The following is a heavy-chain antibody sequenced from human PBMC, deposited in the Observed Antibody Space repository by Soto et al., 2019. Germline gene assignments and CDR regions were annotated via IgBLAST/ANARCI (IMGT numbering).Heavy chain of an antibody. V-gene: IGHV1-18*01. J-gene: IGHJ6*04. Sequence: ASVKVSCKASGYTFTSYGISWVRQAPGQGLEWMGWISAYNGNTNYAQKLQGRVTMTTDTSTSTAYMELRSLRSDDTAVYYCARARRCSSTSCSVYYYYGMDVWGKGTTVTVSS. CDR1: GYTFTSYG. D-gene: IGHD2-2*01. CDR2: ISAYNGNT. CDR3: ARARRCSSTSCSVYYYYGMDV.